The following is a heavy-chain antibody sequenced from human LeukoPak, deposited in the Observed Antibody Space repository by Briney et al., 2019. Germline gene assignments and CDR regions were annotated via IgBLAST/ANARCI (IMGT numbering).Heavy chain of an antibody. CDR2: INPNSGGT. CDR1: GYTLTGYF. V-gene: IGHV1-2*06. D-gene: IGHD4-17*01. Sequence: ASVKVSCKGSGYTLTGYFLHWVRQAPGQGLEWMGRINPNSGGTDYAQKFQGRVTMTRDTSISTAYMELRRLRSDDTAVYFCARNIPRDYGDYVGYWGQGTLVTVSS. J-gene: IGHJ4*02. CDR3: ARNIPRDYGDYVGY.